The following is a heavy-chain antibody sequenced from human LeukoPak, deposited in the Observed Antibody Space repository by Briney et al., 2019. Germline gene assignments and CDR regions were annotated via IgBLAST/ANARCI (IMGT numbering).Heavy chain of an antibody. CDR1: GGTFSSYG. V-gene: IGHV1-69*05. CDR3: ARGGYSGYD. CDR2: IIPLFGTP. Sequence: SVKVSCKVSGGTFSSYGIIWVRQAPGQGLEWMGGIIPLFGTPTYAQKFRGRVAITTDDSTRTAYMDLSSLRSEDTAVYYCARGGYSGYDWGQGTLVTVSS. J-gene: IGHJ4*02. D-gene: IGHD5-12*01.